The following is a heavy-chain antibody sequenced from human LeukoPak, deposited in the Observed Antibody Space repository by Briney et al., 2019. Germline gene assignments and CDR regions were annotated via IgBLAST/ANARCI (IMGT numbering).Heavy chain of an antibody. CDR2: IYYSGST. D-gene: IGHD3-22*01. J-gene: IGHJ5*02. CDR3: ARWDYDSSGYYGGFDP. CDR1: GGSISSYY. Sequence: SETLSLTCTVSGGSISSYYWSWIRQPPGKGLEWIGYIYYSGSTNYNPSLKSRVTISVDTSKNQFSLKLSSVTAADTAVYYCARWDYDSSGYYGGFDPWGQGTLVTVSS. V-gene: IGHV4-59*08.